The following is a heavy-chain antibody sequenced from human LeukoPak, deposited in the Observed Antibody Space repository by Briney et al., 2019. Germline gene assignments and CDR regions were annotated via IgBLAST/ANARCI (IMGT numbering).Heavy chain of an antibody. Sequence: GGSLRLSCAASGFTFSNYAMSWVRQSPGKGLEWVSAISASDYGTFYADSVRGRFTISRDNSKNTLYLQMNSLRAEDTAVYYCAKDSSGWYDYFDYWGQGTLVTVSS. CDR1: GFTFSNYA. J-gene: IGHJ4*02. V-gene: IGHV3-23*01. CDR3: AKDSSGWYDYFDY. D-gene: IGHD6-19*01. CDR2: ISASDYGT.